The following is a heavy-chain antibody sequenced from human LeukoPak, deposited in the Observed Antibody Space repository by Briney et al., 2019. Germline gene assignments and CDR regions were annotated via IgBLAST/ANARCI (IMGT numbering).Heavy chain of an antibody. Sequence: PGRSLRLSCAASGFTFSSYGMHWVRQAPGKGLEWVAVISYDGSNKYYADSVKGRFTISRDNAKNSLYLQMNSLRAEDTAVYYCARDGGSGYYQDAFDIWGQGTMVTVSS. CDR3: ARDGGSGYYQDAFDI. D-gene: IGHD3-22*01. V-gene: IGHV3-30*03. CDR1: GFTFSSYG. CDR2: ISYDGSNK. J-gene: IGHJ3*02.